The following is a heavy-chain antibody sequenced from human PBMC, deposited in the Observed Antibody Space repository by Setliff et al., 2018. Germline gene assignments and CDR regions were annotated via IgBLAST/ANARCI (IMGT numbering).Heavy chain of an antibody. CDR1: GCSISNGFY. Sequence: SETLSLTCAVSGCSISNGFYWGWIRQSPVKGLEWIGSLFDGGSAYYSPSLKSRASISLDASKNQFALKLTSATAADTAVYYCARDPHYDPTYSLPGHAFDFWGQGIMVTVSS. CDR3: ARDPHYDPTYSLPGHAFDF. V-gene: IGHV4-38-2*02. CDR2: LFDGGSA. D-gene: IGHD3-22*01. J-gene: IGHJ3*01.